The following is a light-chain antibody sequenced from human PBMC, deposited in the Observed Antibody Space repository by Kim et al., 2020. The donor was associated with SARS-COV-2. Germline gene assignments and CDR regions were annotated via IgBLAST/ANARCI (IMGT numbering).Light chain of an antibody. Sequence: QAGLNQPPSVSKGLRQTATLTCTGNTNNVGDLGAAWLQQHQGHPPKLLSYRNNNRPSGISERLSSSRSGNTDSLTITGLQPEDEADYYFSAWDYILRAWVSGIGTRLT. J-gene: IGLJ3*02. V-gene: IGLV10-54*01. CDR3: SAWDYILRAWV. CDR2: RNN. CDR1: TNNVGDLG.